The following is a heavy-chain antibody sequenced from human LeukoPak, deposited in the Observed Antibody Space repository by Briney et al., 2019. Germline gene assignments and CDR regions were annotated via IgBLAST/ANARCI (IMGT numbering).Heavy chain of an antibody. J-gene: IGHJ6*02. D-gene: IGHD3-9*01. Sequence: SETLSLTCTVSGASIRNSLYNWGWIRQPPGKGLEWIGSISSSGSTYYNPSLKSRVTISADTSKNQFSLKLSSVTAADTAVYYCARDFGLDILTGYGMDVWGQGTTVTVSS. CDR2: ISSSGST. CDR3: ARDFGLDILTGYGMDV. V-gene: IGHV4-39*07. CDR1: GASIRNSLYN.